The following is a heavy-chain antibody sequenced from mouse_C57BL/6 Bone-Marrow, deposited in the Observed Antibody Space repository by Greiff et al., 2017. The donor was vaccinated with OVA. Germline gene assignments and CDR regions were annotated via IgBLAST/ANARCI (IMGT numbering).Heavy chain of an antibody. Sequence: VQLQQSGAELMKPGASVKLSCKATGYTFTGYWIEWVKQRPGHGLEWIGEILPGSGSTNYNEKFKGKATFTADTSYNKAYMQLSSLATDDSAIYYCARRDYSNLMAYWGQGTLVTVSA. V-gene: IGHV1-9*01. D-gene: IGHD2-5*01. CDR1: GYTFTGYW. CDR3: ARRDYSNLMAY. CDR2: ILPGSGST. J-gene: IGHJ3*01.